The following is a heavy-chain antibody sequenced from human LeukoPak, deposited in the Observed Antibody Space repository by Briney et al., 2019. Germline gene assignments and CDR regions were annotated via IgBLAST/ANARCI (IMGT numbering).Heavy chain of an antibody. CDR3: ARRMETSGSFDY. J-gene: IGHJ4*02. V-gene: IGHV3-74*01. CDR1: GFTFSTYW. Sequence: GGSLRLSCAASGFTFSTYWMHWVRQAPGKGLVWVSRVNSDGTITNYADSVKGRFTTSRDNAKNTQYLQMNSLRAEDTGVYYCARRMETSGSFDYWGQGTLVTVSS. D-gene: IGHD6-19*01. CDR2: VNSDGTIT.